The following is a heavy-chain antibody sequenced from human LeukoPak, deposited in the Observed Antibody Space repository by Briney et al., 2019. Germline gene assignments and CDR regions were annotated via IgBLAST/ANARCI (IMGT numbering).Heavy chain of an antibody. CDR1: GGAFSGYY. D-gene: IGHD2-2*01. CDR3: ARGLSWVRYCSSTSCFVGFDP. CDR2: INHSGST. V-gene: IGHV4-34*01. Sequence: SETLSLTRAVSGGAFSGYYWSWIRQPPGKGLEWIGEINHSGSTNYNPSLQSRVTISVDTYKNQFTLTLCSVTAADTAVYYCARGLSWVRYCSSTSCFVGFDPWGQGTLVTVSS. J-gene: IGHJ5*02.